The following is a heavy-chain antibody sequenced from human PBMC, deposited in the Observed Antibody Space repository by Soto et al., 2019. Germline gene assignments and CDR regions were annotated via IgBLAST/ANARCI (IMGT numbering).Heavy chain of an antibody. Sequence: EVQLLESGGGLVQPGGSLRLSCAASGFTFSGYAMTWVRQAPGKGLEWVSVISDGGLSTYYAYSVKGRFTISRDNSKSTLYLQMNSLRAEHTAVYYCAKARPSGGYYYVEALDVWGQGTTVTVSS. CDR2: ISDGGLST. CDR1: GFTFSGYA. J-gene: IGHJ3*01. D-gene: IGHD3-22*01. CDR3: AKARPSGGYYYVEALDV. V-gene: IGHV3-23*01.